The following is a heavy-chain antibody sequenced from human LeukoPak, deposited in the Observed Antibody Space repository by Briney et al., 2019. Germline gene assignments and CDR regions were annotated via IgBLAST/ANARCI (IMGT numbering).Heavy chain of an antibody. J-gene: IGHJ4*02. CDR2: INPSGGST. CDR3: ARDPGRIVGSGWPTTFDY. Sequence: ASVKVSCKASGYTFTSYYMHWVRQAPGQGLEWMGIINPSGGSTSYAQKFQGRVTMTRDTSTSTVYMELSSLRSEDTAVYYCARDPGRIVGSGWPTTFDYWGQGTLVTVSS. V-gene: IGHV1-46*01. D-gene: IGHD6-19*01. CDR1: GYTFTSYY.